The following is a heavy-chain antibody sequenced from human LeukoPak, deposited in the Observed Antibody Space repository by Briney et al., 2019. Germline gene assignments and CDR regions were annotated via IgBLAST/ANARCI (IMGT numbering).Heavy chain of an antibody. CDR3: ARDRRDCSSTSCPRYFDL. CDR2: IYYSGTT. CDR1: GGSISSGGYH. D-gene: IGHD2-2*01. J-gene: IGHJ2*01. Sequence: SQTLSLTCTVSGGSISSGGYHWSWIRQHPGKGLEWIGYIYYSGTTSYNPSLKSRVTISVDTSKKKFSLKVSSVTVADTAVYYCARDRRDCSSTSCPRYFDLWGRGTLVTVSS. V-gene: IGHV4-31*03.